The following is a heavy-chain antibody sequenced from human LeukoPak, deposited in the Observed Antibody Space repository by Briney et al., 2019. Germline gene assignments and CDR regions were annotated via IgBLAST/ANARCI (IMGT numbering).Heavy chain of an antibody. CDR1: GYTFTSYG. D-gene: IGHD1-1*01. V-gene: IGHV1-18*01. CDR3: ARRVLERLRGDWFDP. CDR2: ISAYNGNT. J-gene: IGHJ5*02. Sequence: GASVKVSCKASGYTFTSYGISWVRQAPGQGLEWMGWISAYNGNTNYAQKLQGRGTMTTDTSTSTAYMELRSLRSDDTAVYYCARRVLERLRGDWFDPWGQGTLVTVSS.